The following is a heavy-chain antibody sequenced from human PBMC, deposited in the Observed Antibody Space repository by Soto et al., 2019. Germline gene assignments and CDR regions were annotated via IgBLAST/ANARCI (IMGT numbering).Heavy chain of an antibody. CDR2: IIPIFGTA. J-gene: IGHJ6*02. CDR3: ARAWSGYAYYYGMDV. V-gene: IGHV1-69*06. CDR1: GGTFSSYA. D-gene: IGHD3-3*01. Sequence: GASVKVSCKASGGTFSSYAISWVRQAPGQGLEWMGGIIPIFGTANYAQKFQGRVTITADKSTSTAYMELSSLRSEDTAVYYCARAWSGYAYYYGMDVWGQGTTVTVSS.